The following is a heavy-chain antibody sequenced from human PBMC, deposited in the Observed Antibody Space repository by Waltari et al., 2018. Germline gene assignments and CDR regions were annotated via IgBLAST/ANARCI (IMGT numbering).Heavy chain of an antibody. J-gene: IGHJ4*02. CDR2: IYWNDDK. D-gene: IGHD3-9*01. CDR1: GFSLSTSGVG. Sequence: QITLKESGPTLVKPTQTLTLTCTFSGFSLSTSGVGVGWIRQPPGKALEWLALIYWNDDKRYSPSLKSRLTITKDTSKNQVVLTMTNMDPVDTATYYCAHSPSHYDILTGKYYFDYWGQGTLVTVSS. CDR3: AHSPSHYDILTGKYYFDY. V-gene: IGHV2-5*01.